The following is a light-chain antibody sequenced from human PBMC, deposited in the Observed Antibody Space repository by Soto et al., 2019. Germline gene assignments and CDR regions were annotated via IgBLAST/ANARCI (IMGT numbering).Light chain of an antibody. CDR1: SSNIGAGYD. Sequence: QSVLTQPPSVSGAPGQRVTISCTGSSSNIGAGYDVHWYQQLPGTAPKLLIYGNSNRPSGVPDRFSGSKSGTSASLAITGLQAEDEADYSCQSYDSSLGGSVFGGGTKLTVL. V-gene: IGLV1-40*01. CDR2: GNS. J-gene: IGLJ2*01. CDR3: QSYDSSLGGSV.